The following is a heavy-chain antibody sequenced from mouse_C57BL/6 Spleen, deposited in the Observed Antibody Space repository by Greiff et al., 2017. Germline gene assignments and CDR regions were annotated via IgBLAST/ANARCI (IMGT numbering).Heavy chain of an antibody. D-gene: IGHD2-3*01. CDR2: IWSGGST. Sequence: VKLVESGPGLVQPSQCLTISCTASGFSLTSYGVHWVRQSPGKGLEWLGVIWSGGSTDYNAAFISRLSISKDNSKSQVFFKMNSLQADDTAIYYCSRNDGYFWYFDVWGTGTTVTVSS. CDR3: SRNDGYFWYFDV. CDR1: GFSLTSYG. V-gene: IGHV2-2*01. J-gene: IGHJ1*03.